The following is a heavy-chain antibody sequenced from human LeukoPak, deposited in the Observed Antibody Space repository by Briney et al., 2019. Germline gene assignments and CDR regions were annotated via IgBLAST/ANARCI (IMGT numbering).Heavy chain of an antibody. CDR1: GGSISSYY. V-gene: IGHV4-59*12. CDR2: IYYSGST. CDR3: ARDPGAPYYDILTGYSKAYYFDY. J-gene: IGHJ4*02. Sequence: SETLSLTCTVSGGSISSYYWSWIRQPPGKGLEWIGYIYYSGSTNYNPSLKSRVTISVDTSKNQFSLKLSSVTAADTAVYYCARDPGAPYYDILTGYSKAYYFDYWGQGTLVTVSS. D-gene: IGHD3-9*01.